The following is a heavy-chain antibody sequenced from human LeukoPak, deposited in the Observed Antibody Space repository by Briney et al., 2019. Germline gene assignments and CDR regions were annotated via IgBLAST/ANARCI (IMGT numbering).Heavy chain of an antibody. D-gene: IGHD3-22*01. V-gene: IGHV5-51*01. CDR2: IYPGDSDT. J-gene: IGHJ3*02. CDR1: GYSFTSYW. Sequence: GESLKISCKGSGYSFTSYWIGWVSQMPGRGLEWMGIIYPGDSDTRYSPSFQGQVTISADKSISTAYLQWSSLKASDTAMYYCARLRRVGYYDSSGYYLDAFDIWGQGTMVTVSS. CDR3: ARLRRVGYYDSSGYYLDAFDI.